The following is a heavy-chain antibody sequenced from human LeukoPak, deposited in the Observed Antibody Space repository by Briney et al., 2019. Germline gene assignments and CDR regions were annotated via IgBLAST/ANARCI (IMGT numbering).Heavy chain of an antibody. Sequence: ASVKVSCKASGYTFTSYGIIWVRQAPGQGLEWMGWISAYNGNTNYAQKLQGRVTMTTDTSTSTAYMELRSLRSDDTAVYYCARVIVGATTADYWGQGTLVTVSS. CDR2: ISAYNGNT. V-gene: IGHV1-18*01. D-gene: IGHD1-26*01. J-gene: IGHJ4*02. CDR1: GYTFTSYG. CDR3: ARVIVGATTADY.